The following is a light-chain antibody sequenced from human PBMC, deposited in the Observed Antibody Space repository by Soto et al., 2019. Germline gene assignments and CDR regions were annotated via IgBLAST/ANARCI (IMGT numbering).Light chain of an antibody. CDR2: EVT. CDR1: SSDVGAYNY. V-gene: IGLV2-8*01. CDR3: CSYADNNDYV. J-gene: IGLJ1*01. Sequence: QSALTQPPSASGSLGQSLTISCTGTSSDVGAYNYVSWYQQHPGKAPKLMIYEVTRRPSGVPDRFSGSKSGNTASLNVSGLQAEDEADYYCCSYADNNDYVFGTGTKLTVL.